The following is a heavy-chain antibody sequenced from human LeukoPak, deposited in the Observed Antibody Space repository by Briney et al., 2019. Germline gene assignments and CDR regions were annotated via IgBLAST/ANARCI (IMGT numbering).Heavy chain of an antibody. CDR2: ISGRGGNT. J-gene: IGHJ4*02. D-gene: IGHD4-23*01. CDR3: AKERQGGNSYGDEAFYFDY. Sequence: PGGSLRLSCAASGFTFSSYAMNWVRQAPGKGLEWVSGISGRGGNTYYADSVKGRFTISRDNSKNTLYLQMHSLRAEDTAIYYCAKERQGGNSYGDEAFYFDYWGQGTLVTVSS. V-gene: IGHV3-23*01. CDR1: GFTFSSYA.